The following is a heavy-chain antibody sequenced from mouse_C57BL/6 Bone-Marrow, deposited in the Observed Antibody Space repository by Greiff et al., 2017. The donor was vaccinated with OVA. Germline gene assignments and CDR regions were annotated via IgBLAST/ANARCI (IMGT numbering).Heavy chain of an antibody. J-gene: IGHJ4*01. Sequence: QVQLQQPGTELVKPGASVKLSCKASGYTFTSYWMHWVKQRPGQGLEWIGMIHPNSGSTNYNEKFKSKATLTVDKSSSTAYMQLSSLTSEDAAVYYCADDGNYVSMDYWGQGTSVAVAS. CDR3: ADDGNYVSMDY. CDR1: GYTFTSYW. CDR2: IHPNSGST. D-gene: IGHD2-3*01. V-gene: IGHV1-64*01.